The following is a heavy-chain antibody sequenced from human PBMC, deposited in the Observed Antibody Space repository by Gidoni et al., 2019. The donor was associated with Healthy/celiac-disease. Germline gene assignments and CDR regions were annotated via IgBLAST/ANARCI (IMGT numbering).Heavy chain of an antibody. CDR3: ATVYCGGDCLQAIDNYYFDY. J-gene: IGHJ4*02. CDR1: GYTLTELS. Sequence: QVQLVQSGAEVKKPGASVKVSCKVSGYTLTELSMHWVRQAPGKGLEWMGGFDPEDGETIYAQKFQGRVTMTEDTSTDTAYMELSSLRSEDTAVYYCATVYCGGDCLQAIDNYYFDYWGQGTLVTVSS. V-gene: IGHV1-24*01. D-gene: IGHD2-21*02. CDR2: FDPEDGET.